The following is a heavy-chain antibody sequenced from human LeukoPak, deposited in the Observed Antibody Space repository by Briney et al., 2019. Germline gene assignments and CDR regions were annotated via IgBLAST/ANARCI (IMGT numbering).Heavy chain of an antibody. D-gene: IGHD3-22*01. J-gene: IGHJ3*02. CDR2: IYYSGST. Sequence: SETLSLTCTVSGGSISSGGYYWSWIRQHPGKGLEWIGYIYYSGSTNYNPSLKSRVTISVDTSKNQFSLKLSSVTAADTAVYYCAGDHPVSGYYYNAFDIWGQGTMVTVSS. CDR3: AGDHPVSGYYYNAFDI. CDR1: GGSISSGGYY. V-gene: IGHV4-61*08.